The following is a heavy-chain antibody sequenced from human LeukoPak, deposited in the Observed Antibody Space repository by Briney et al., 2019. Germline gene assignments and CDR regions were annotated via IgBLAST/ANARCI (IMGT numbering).Heavy chain of an antibody. D-gene: IGHD1-26*01. CDR3: ARRDVGATIDY. J-gene: IGHJ4*02. Sequence: SETLSLTCTVSGDSISSSRFYWAWIRQTPGKGLEWIGSILYTGRTFYNPSLKSRVTISVDTSKNQFSLRLDSVTASDTAVYYCARRDVGATIDYWGQGTLVTVSS. CDR2: ILYTGRT. CDR1: GDSISSSRFY. V-gene: IGHV4-39*01.